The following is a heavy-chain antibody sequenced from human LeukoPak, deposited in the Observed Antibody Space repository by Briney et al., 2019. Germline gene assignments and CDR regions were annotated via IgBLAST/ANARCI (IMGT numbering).Heavy chain of an antibody. J-gene: IGHJ3*02. V-gene: IGHV1-3*01. CDR3: ARAGGIAAAGTGGAFDI. CDR2: INAGNGNT. Sequence: ASVKVSCKASGYSFTNYAMHWVRQAPGQRPEWMGWINAGNGNTKYSERFQGRVTITRDRFASTTYMELSSLRSEDTAVYYCARAGGIAAAGTGGAFDIWGQGTMVTVSS. CDR1: GYSFTNYA. D-gene: IGHD6-13*01.